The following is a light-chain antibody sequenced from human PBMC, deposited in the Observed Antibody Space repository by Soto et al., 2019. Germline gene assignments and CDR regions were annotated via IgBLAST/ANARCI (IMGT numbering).Light chain of an antibody. J-gene: IGKJ4*01. CDR1: QSVSRY. Sequence: EIVLTQSTATLSLSPGERATLSCRASQSVSRYLAWYQQKPGQAPRLLIYDASNRATGIPARFSGSGSGTDFTLTISSLEPEDFAVYYCQQRSNWPPSFGGGTKVETK. CDR3: QQRSNWPPS. V-gene: IGKV3-11*01. CDR2: DAS.